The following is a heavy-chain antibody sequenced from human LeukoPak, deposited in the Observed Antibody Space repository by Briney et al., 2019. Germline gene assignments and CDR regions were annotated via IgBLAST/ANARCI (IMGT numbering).Heavy chain of an antibody. CDR3: AKSTGSGVYRPFDP. CDR1: GFTFSSFA. J-gene: IGHJ5*02. V-gene: IGHV3-23*01. D-gene: IGHD5/OR15-5a*01. Sequence: GGSLRISCAASGFTFSSFAMSWVRQAPGKGLEWVSSISGSGGSTYYADSVKGRFIISRDNSKNTLYLQMNSLRAEDTAVYYCAKSTGSGVYRPFDPWGQGTLVTVSS. CDR2: ISGSGGST.